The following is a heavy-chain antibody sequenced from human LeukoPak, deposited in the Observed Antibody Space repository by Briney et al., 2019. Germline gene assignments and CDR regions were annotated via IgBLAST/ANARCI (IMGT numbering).Heavy chain of an antibody. CDR2: ISYGGSNK. D-gene: IGHD6-19*01. J-gene: IGHJ6*02. CDR3: AKSIAVAPIYYYGMDV. CDR1: GFTFISYG. V-gene: IGHV3-30*18. Sequence: GRSLRLSCAASGFTFISYGMHWVRQAPGKGLEWVAVISYGGSNKYYADSVKGRFTISRDNSKNTLYLQMNSLRAEDTAVYYCAKSIAVAPIYYYGMDVWGQGTTVTVSS.